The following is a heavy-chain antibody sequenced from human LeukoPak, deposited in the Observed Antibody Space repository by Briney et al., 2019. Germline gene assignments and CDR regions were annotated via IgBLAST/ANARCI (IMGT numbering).Heavy chain of an antibody. CDR3: AREHYYDSSGYYSTNYFDY. V-gene: IGHV1-69*04. CDR1: GGTFSSYA. Sequence: SVKVSCKASGGTFSSYAISWVRQAPGQGLEWMGRIIPILGIANYAQKFQGRVTITADKSTSTAYMELSSLRSEDTAVYYCAREHYYDSSGYYSTNYFDYWGQGTLVTVSS. CDR2: IIPILGIA. J-gene: IGHJ4*02. D-gene: IGHD3-22*01.